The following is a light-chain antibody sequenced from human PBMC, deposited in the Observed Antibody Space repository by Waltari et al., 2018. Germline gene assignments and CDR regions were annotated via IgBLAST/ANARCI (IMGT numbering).Light chain of an antibody. V-gene: IGKV3-11*01. CDR2: SAS. CDR3: QQRSNWPRT. J-gene: IGKJ2*01. Sequence: EIVLTQSPATLSLSPGERATLPCRASQNIGSYLAWYQQKPGQPPRVLIYSASTRATGIPARFSGSGSGADFALTFSSLEPDDFAVYYCQQRSNWPRTFGQGTKLAIK. CDR1: QNIGSY.